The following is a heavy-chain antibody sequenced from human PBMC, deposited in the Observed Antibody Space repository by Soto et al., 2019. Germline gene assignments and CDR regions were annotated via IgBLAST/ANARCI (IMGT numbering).Heavy chain of an antibody. J-gene: IGHJ2*01. D-gene: IGHD2-8*01. V-gene: IGHV4-30-4*01. CDR2: IYYSGST. CDR1: GGSISSGDYY. CDR3: ARQGLCTNGVCSEIPPDWYFDL. Sequence: SETLSLTCTVSGGSISSGDYYWSWIRQPPGKGLEWIGYIYYSGSTYYNPSLKSRVTISVDTSKNQFSLKLSSVTAADTAVYYCARQGLCTNGVCSEIPPDWYFDLWGRGDLVT.